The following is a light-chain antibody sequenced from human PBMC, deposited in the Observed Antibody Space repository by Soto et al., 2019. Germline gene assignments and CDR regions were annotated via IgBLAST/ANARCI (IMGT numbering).Light chain of an antibody. Sequence: QSVLTQPASVSGSPGQSITISCTGTSSDIGGYYYVSWYQHHPGKAPKLMIYAVSNRPSGVSNRFSGSKSGNTASLTISGLQPEDEADYYCNSYTNRYTFVLGSGTKVT. V-gene: IGLV2-14*01. CDR2: AVS. CDR1: SSDIGGYYY. CDR3: NSYTNRYTFV. J-gene: IGLJ1*01.